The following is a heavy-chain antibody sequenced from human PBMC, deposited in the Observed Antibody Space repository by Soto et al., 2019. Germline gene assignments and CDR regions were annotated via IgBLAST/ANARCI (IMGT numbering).Heavy chain of an antibody. V-gene: IGHV1-8*01. D-gene: IGHD5-18*01. J-gene: IGHJ4*02. Sequence: QVQLVQSGAEVKKPGASVKVSCKASGYTFSSDDINGVRQATGQGLEWMGWMNPNSGNTGYAQKFQGRVTMTRNTSISTAYMELSSLRSDDTAVYYCARGERDVYSYYFDYGGQGTLVTVSS. CDR2: MNPNSGNT. CDR3: ARGERDVYSYYFDY. CDR1: GYTFSSDD.